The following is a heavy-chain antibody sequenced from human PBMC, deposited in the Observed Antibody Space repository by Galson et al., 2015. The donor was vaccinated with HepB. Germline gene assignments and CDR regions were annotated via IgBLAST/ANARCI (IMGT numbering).Heavy chain of an antibody. J-gene: IGHJ6*02. D-gene: IGHD6-13*01. Sequence: SLRLSCAASGFSLGTYAMHWVRQAPGKGLDWVAVISYDGTNEYYADSVKGRFTISRDNSKNTLFLQMNSLRDEDTAVYYCAKEQGPYSTNWKYYYGMDVRGQGTTVTVSS. CDR2: ISYDGTNE. CDR1: GFSLGTYA. V-gene: IGHV3-30*18. CDR3: AKEQGPYSTNWKYYYGMDV.